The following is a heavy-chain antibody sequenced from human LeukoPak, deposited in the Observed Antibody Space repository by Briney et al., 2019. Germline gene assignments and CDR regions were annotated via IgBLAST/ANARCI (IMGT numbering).Heavy chain of an antibody. CDR1: GYFISGGYY. J-gene: IGHJ4*02. D-gene: IGHD6-25*01. CDR3: ARESPSSGGY. CDR2: IYYSGRT. V-gene: IGHV4-38-2*02. Sequence: SETLSLTCSVSGYFISGGYYWSWIRQPPGKGLEWIGSIYYSGRTYYNPSLKSRVTISMDTSKNQFSLNLSSVTAADTAFYYCARESPSSGGYWGQGTLVTVSS.